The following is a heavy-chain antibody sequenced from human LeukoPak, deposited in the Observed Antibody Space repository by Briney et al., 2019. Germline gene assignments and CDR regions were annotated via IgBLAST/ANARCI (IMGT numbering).Heavy chain of an antibody. J-gene: IGHJ4*02. Sequence: GGSLRLSCAASGFTFSSYAMSWVRQAPGQGLEWVSALSDSGGSTYYADSGKGRFTISRDNSKNTLYLQTNSLRAEDTAVYYCAKQDIRSSAWYDWGQGTLVTVSS. D-gene: IGHD6-19*01. V-gene: IGHV3-23*01. CDR1: GFTFSSYA. CDR3: AKQDIRSSAWYD. CDR2: LSDSGGST.